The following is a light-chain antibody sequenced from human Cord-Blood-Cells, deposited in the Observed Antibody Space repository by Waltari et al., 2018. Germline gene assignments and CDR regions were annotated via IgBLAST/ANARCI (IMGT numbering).Light chain of an antibody. Sequence: IEMTKSPSSLSASVEARVTITCRESQSISSYLNWYQQKPGKAPKLLIYAASSLQSGVPSRFSGSGSGTDFTLTISSLQPEDFATYYCQQSYSTPWTFGQGTKVEIK. CDR3: QQSYSTPWT. CDR1: QSISSY. CDR2: AAS. V-gene: IGKV1-39*01. J-gene: IGKJ1*01.